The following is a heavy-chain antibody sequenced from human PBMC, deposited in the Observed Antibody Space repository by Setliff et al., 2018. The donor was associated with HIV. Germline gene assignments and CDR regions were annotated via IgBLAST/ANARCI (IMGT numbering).Heavy chain of an antibody. D-gene: IGHD4-17*01. J-gene: IGHJ4*02. CDR1: GASISSHY. CDR3: AKGAGFYGDYTCDY. Sequence: PSETMSLTCTVAGASISSHYWSWIRQSPGRELEWIGSIYSTGSPNYDPSLQSRVSISMDASKNKFSLKVTSVTSADTAVYYCAKGAGFYGDYTCDYWGKGHLVTVSS. CDR2: IYSTGSP. V-gene: IGHV4-59*11.